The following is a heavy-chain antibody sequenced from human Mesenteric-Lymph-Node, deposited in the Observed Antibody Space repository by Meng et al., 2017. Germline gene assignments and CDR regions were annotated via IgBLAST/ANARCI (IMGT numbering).Heavy chain of an antibody. CDR1: GYTFTGYY. D-gene: IGHD2-2*01. V-gene: IGHV1-2*02. Sequence: ASVKVSCKASGYTFTGYYMHWVRQAPGQGLEWMGWINPNSGGTNYAQKFQGRVTMTRDTSISTAYMELSRLRSDDTAVYYCARDGDIVVVPAASKFDYWGQGTLVTVSS. CDR3: ARDGDIVVVPAASKFDY. CDR2: INPNSGGT. J-gene: IGHJ4*02.